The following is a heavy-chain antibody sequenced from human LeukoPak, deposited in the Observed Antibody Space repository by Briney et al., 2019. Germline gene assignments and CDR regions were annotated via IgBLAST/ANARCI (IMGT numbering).Heavy chain of an antibody. CDR2: ISGSGGST. CDR1: GFTFSNYA. Sequence: GGSLRLSCAASGFTFSNYAMSWVRQAPGKGLEWVSAISGSGGSTYYADSVKGRFTISRDNSKNTLYLHMNSLRAEDTAVYYCAKAELYGSGSYYSYYFDYWGQGTLVTVSS. V-gene: IGHV3-23*01. D-gene: IGHD3-10*01. CDR3: AKAELYGSGSYYSYYFDY. J-gene: IGHJ4*02.